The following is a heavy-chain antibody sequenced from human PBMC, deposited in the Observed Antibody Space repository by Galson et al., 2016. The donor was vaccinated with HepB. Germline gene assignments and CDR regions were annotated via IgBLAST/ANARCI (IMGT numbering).Heavy chain of an antibody. J-gene: IGHJ5*02. V-gene: IGHV2-5*02. CDR1: GFSLSSSGVG. Sequence: PALVKPTQTLTLTCSFSGFSLSSSGVGVGWIRQPPGKALEWLALIYWDADKRYSPSLKSRLTITKDTSKDQVVLIMTNMDPVDTATYYCAHSLAFGGPTVVRGADWFDAWGQGILVTVPS. CDR2: IYWDADK. CDR3: AHSLAFGGPTVVRGADWFDA. D-gene: IGHD3-16*01.